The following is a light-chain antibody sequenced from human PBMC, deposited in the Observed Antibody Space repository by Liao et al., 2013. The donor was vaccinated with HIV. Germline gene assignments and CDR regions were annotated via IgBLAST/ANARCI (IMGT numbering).Light chain of an antibody. J-gene: IGLJ3*02. CDR2: YDS. CDR1: NIGSKS. V-gene: IGLV3-21*01. Sequence: SYELTQPPSVSVAPGKTARITCGGNNIGSKSVHWYQQKPGQAPVLVIYYDSDRPSGIPERFSGSNSGNTATLTISRVEAADEADYFCQVWDSSGEFFWVFGGGTRLTVL. CDR3: QVWDSSGEFFWV.